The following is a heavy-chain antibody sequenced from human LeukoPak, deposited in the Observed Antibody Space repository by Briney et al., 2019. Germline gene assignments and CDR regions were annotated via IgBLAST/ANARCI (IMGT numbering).Heavy chain of an antibody. CDR3: ARDQYSSGWYGATNHYFDY. V-gene: IGHV1-2*02. CDR2: INPNSGGT. CDR1: GYTFTGYY. Sequence: ASVKVSCKASGYTFTGYYMHWVRQAPGQGLEWMGWINPNSGGTNYAQKLQGRVTMTTDTSTSTAYMELRSLRSDDTAVYYCARDQYSSGWYGATNHYFDYWGQGTLVTVSS. D-gene: IGHD6-19*01. J-gene: IGHJ4*02.